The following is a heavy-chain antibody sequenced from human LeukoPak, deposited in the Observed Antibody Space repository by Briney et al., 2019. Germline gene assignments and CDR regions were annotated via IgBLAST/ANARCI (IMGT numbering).Heavy chain of an antibody. Sequence: SETLSLTCTVSGDSINAYYWGWIPQRPGKGLEWFGYIYFSGTTKYNPSLESRVTISVDTSKNQFSLKLSSVTAADTAGYYCARRRAEGGSNGHYNWFDPWGQGILVTVSS. CDR3: ARRRAEGGSNGHYNWFDP. CDR1: GDSINAYY. CDR2: IYFSGTT. V-gene: IGHV4-59*08. J-gene: IGHJ5*02. D-gene: IGHD6-13*01.